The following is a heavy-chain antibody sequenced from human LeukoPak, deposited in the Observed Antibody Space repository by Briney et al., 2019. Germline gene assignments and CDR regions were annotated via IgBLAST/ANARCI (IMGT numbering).Heavy chain of an antibody. CDR1: GFTFTTYG. CDR2: ISGYNGNT. CDR3: ARDPGYCSGGSCYAGWYVDL. J-gene: IGHJ2*01. D-gene: IGHD2-15*01. Sequence: ASVKVSCKASGFTFTTYGISWVRQAPGQGLEWMGWISGYNGNTNYAQKFQGRVTMTTDTFTSTAYMELRSLRSDDTAVYYCARDPGYCSGGSCYAGWYVDLWGRGTLDTVSS. V-gene: IGHV1-18*01.